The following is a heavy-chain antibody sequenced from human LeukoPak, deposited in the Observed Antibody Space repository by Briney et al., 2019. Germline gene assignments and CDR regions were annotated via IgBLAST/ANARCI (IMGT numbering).Heavy chain of an antibody. CDR2: ISGDGGST. Sequence: PGGSLRLSCAASGFTFDDYAMHWVRQAPGKGLEWVSLISGDGGSTYYADSVKGRFTISRDNSKNSLYLQMNSLRTEETALYYCAKDIKSSTIFDYWGQGTLVTVSS. CDR1: GFTFDDYA. J-gene: IGHJ4*02. D-gene: IGHD5-24*01. CDR3: AKDIKSSTIFDY. V-gene: IGHV3-43*02.